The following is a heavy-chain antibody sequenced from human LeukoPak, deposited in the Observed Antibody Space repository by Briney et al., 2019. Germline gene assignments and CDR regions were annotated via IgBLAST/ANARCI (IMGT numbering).Heavy chain of an antibody. CDR1: GFTVSSNY. CDR2: IYSGGST. V-gene: IGHV3-53*01. Sequence: PGGSLRLSCAASGFTVSSNYMSWVRQAPGKGLKWVSVIYSGGSTYYADSVKGRFTISRDNSKNTLYLQMNSLRAEDTAVYYCARTYFREAFDIWGQGTMVTVSS. J-gene: IGHJ3*02. D-gene: IGHD3-10*02. CDR3: ARTYFREAFDI.